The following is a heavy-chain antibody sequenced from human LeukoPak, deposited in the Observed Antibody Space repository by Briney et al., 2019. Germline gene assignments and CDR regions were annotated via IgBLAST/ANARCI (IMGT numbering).Heavy chain of an antibody. D-gene: IGHD6-19*01. V-gene: IGHV5-51*01. J-gene: IGHJ6*04. CDR3: ARHSSVSGWIDSMDV. Sequence: GESLKISCKGSGYSFTSYWVGWVRQMPGKGLEWMGIIYPGDSDIRYSPSFQGQVTISADKSISTAYLQWSSLKASDTAMYYCARHSSVSGWIDSMDVWGKGTTVTVSS. CDR1: GYSFTSYW. CDR2: IYPGDSDI.